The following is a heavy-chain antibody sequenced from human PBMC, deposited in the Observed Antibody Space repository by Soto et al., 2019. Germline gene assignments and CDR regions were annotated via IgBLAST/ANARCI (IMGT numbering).Heavy chain of an antibody. CDR2: IYYSGST. V-gene: IGHV4-30-4*01. CDR1: GGSISSGDYY. CDR3: ARSSSNYGFDY. D-gene: IGHD4-4*01. Sequence: SETLSLTCTVSGGSISSGDYYWSWIRQPPGKGLEWIGYIYYSGSTYYNPSLKSRVTISVDTSKNQFSLKLSSVTAADTAVYYCARSSSNYGFDYWGQGTLVTVSS. J-gene: IGHJ4*02.